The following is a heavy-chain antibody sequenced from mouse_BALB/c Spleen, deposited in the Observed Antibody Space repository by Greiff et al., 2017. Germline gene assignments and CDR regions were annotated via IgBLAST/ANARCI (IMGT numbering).Heavy chain of an antibody. CDR3: ARDQNEYGAWFAY. D-gene: IGHD2-10*02. CDR2: IWGDGST. CDR1: GFSLTGYG. Sequence: QVQLKESGPGLVAPSQSLSITCTVSGFSLTGYGVNWVRQPPGKGLEWLGMIWGDGSTDYNSALKSRLSISKDNSKSQVFLKMNSLQTDDTARYYCARDQNEYGAWFAYWGQGTLVTVSA. V-gene: IGHV2-6-7*01. J-gene: IGHJ3*01.